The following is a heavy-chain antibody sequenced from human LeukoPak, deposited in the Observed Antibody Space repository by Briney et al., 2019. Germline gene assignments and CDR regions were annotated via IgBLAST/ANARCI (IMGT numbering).Heavy chain of an antibody. V-gene: IGHV3-48*04. Sequence: GGSLRLSCAASGFTFSSYSMNWVRQAPGKGLEWVSYISSSSSTIYYADSVKGRFTISRDNAKNSLYLQMNSLRAEDTAVYYCAREDYYDSSGYVSFGYWGQGTLVTVSS. CDR1: GFTFSSYS. CDR3: AREDYYDSSGYVSFGY. CDR2: ISSSSSTI. D-gene: IGHD3-22*01. J-gene: IGHJ4*02.